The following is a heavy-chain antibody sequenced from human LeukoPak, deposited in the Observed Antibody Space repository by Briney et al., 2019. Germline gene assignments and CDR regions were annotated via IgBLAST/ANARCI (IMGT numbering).Heavy chain of an antibody. V-gene: IGHV1-69-2*01. D-gene: IGHD2-2*01. CDR3: ARRGDIVVVPAALDAFDI. CDR1: GYTFTDYY. CDR2: VDPEDGET. Sequence: ATVKISCKVSGYTFTDYYMHWVQQAPGKGLEWMGLVDPEDGETIYAEKFQGRVTITADTSTDTAYMELSSLRSEDTAVYYCARRGDIVVVPAALDAFDIWGQGTMVTVSS. J-gene: IGHJ3*02.